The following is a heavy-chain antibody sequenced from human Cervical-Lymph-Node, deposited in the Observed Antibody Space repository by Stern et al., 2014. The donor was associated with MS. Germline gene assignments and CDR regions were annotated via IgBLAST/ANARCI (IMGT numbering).Heavy chain of an antibody. Sequence: EVQLVESGGGLVQPGRSLSLSCVASGFTFDDYAMPWVRQAPGTGLEWVSSINWNSGSLAYADSVKGRFTISRDNAQNSLFLQMNSLSAEDTAFYYCARAYGGTYYYDFWGQGTLVTVSS. V-gene: IGHV3-9*01. CDR3: ARAYGGTYYYDF. D-gene: IGHD2-21*01. CDR1: GFTFDDYA. J-gene: IGHJ4*02. CDR2: INWNSGSL.